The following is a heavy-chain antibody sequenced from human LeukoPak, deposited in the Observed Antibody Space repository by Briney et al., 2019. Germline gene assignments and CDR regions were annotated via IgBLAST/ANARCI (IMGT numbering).Heavy chain of an antibody. CDR1: GFTFSSYS. D-gene: IGHD3-22*01. J-gene: IGHJ4*02. CDR3: ARGYGGYQIDY. V-gene: IGHV3-48*01. CDR2: ISSSSSTI. Sequence: PGGSLRLSCAASGFTFSSYSMNWVRQAPGKGLEWVSYISSSSSTIYYADSVKGRFTISRDNAKNSLYLQMNSLRAEDTAVYYCARGYGGYQIDYWGQGTLVTVSS.